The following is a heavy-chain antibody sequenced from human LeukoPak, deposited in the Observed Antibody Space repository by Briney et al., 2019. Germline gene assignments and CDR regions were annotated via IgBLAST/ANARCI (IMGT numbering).Heavy chain of an antibody. CDR2: ISGSGGST. V-gene: IGHV3-23*01. J-gene: IGHJ6*02. CDR3: AKGARYCSSTSCYAESYYYYGMDV. Sequence: GGSLRLSCAASGFTFSSYAMSWVRQAPGKGLEWVSAISGSGGSTYYADSVKGRFTISRDNSKNTLYLQMNSLRAEDAAVYYCAKGARYCSSTSCYAESYYYYGMDVWGQGTTVTVSS. CDR1: GFTFSSYA. D-gene: IGHD2-2*01.